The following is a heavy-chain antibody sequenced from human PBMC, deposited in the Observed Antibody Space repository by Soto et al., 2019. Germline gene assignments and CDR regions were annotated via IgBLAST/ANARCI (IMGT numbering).Heavy chain of an antibody. J-gene: IGHJ4*02. V-gene: IGHV3-30-3*01. CDR1: GFTFSSYA. CDR2: ISYDGSNK. D-gene: IGHD3-22*01. CDR3: ARELESPYDSSGRYLRDY. Sequence: PGGSLRLSCAASGFTFSSYAMHWVRQAPGKGLEWVAVISYDGSNKYYADTVKGRFTISRDNSKNTLYLQMNSLRAEDTAFYYCARELESPYDSSGRYLRDYWGQGTLVTVSS.